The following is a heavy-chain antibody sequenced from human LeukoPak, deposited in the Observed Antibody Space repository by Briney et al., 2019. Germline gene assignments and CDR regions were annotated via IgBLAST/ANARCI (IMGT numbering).Heavy chain of an antibody. CDR1: GGSISSYY. Sequence: PSETLSLTCTVSGGSISSYYWSWIRQPPGKGLEWIGYIYCSGSTNYNPSLKSRVTISVDTSKNQFSLKLSSVTAADTAVYYCAREGIAVALEWAFDIWGQGTMVTVSS. V-gene: IGHV4-59*01. J-gene: IGHJ3*02. CDR3: AREGIAVALEWAFDI. D-gene: IGHD6-19*01. CDR2: IYCSGST.